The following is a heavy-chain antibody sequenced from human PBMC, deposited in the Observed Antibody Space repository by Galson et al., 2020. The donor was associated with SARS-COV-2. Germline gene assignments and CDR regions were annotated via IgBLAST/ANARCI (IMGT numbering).Heavy chain of an antibody. D-gene: IGHD3-3*01. Sequence: GESLKISCAASGFTFSSYAMHWVRQAPGKGLEWVAVISYDGSNKYYADSVKGRFTISRDNSKNTLYLQMNSLRAEDTAVYYCARDISIFGVVMENYYYYYYGMDVWGQGTTVTVSS. CDR3: ARDISIFGVVMENYYYYYYGMDV. CDR2: ISYDGSNK. J-gene: IGHJ6*02. V-gene: IGHV3-30*04. CDR1: GFTFSSYA.